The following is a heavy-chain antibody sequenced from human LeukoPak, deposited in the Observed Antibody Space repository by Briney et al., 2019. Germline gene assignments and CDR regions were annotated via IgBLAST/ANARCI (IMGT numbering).Heavy chain of an antibody. CDR3: VRESLIRGVTIDY. Sequence: GGSLRLSCAASGFTFSDYEMNWVRQAPGKGLEWISYISASGSYIYYADSVKGRFTISRDNAKSSLYLQISSLRVEDTAVYYCVRESLIRGVTIDYWGQGTLVTVSS. V-gene: IGHV3-48*03. CDR1: GFTFSDYE. CDR2: ISASGSYI. J-gene: IGHJ4*02. D-gene: IGHD3-10*01.